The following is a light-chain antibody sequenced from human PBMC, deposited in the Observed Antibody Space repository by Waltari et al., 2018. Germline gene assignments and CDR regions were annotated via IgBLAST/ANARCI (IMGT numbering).Light chain of an antibody. J-gene: IGLJ2*01. Sequence: SYELTQPPSVSVSPGQTARITCPGDALPTKYAYWYQQKSGQAPLLVIYEDIKRPPGIPERFSGSSSGTMATLTISGAHVEDEADYYCSSTDTSGNHRVFGGGTKLTVL. CDR3: SSTDTSGNHRV. CDR1: ALPTKY. CDR2: EDI. V-gene: IGLV3-10*01.